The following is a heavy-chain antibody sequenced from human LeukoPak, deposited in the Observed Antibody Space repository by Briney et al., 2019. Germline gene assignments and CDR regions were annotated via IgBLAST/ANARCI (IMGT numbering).Heavy chain of an antibody. Sequence: ASVKVSCKASGYTFTGYYMHWVRQAPGQGLEWMGWISAYNGNTNYAQKLQGRVTMTTDTSTSTAYMELRSLRSDDTAVYYCARDYQWLGPYYFDYWGQGTLVTVSS. D-gene: IGHD6-19*01. V-gene: IGHV1-18*04. J-gene: IGHJ4*02. CDR3: ARDYQWLGPYYFDY. CDR2: ISAYNGNT. CDR1: GYTFTGYY.